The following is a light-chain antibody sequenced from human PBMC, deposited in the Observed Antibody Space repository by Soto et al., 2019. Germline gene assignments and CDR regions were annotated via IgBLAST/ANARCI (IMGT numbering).Light chain of an antibody. J-gene: IGKJ5*01. CDR3: QQFHSFPIT. V-gene: IGKV1-5*01. CDR1: QSINRW. Sequence: DLPMTQSPSTLSASAGDRVTITCRASQSINRWLAWYQQKPGKAPKLLINDASSLESGVPSRFSGSGSGTEFTLTISSLQPDDFATYYCQQFHSFPITFGQGTRLDVK. CDR2: DAS.